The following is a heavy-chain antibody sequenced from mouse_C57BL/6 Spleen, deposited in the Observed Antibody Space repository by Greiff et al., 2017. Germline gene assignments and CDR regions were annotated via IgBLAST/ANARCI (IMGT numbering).Heavy chain of an antibody. Sequence: EVKLMESGGGLVKPGGSLKLSCAASGFTFSDYGMHWVRQAPEKGLEWVAYISSGSSTIYYADTVKGRFTISRDNAKNTLFLQMTSLRSEDTAMYYCARGYDDGVYFDYWGQGTTLTVSS. CDR2: ISSGSSTI. CDR1: GFTFSDYG. CDR3: ARGYDDGVYFDY. V-gene: IGHV5-17*01. J-gene: IGHJ2*01. D-gene: IGHD2-2*01.